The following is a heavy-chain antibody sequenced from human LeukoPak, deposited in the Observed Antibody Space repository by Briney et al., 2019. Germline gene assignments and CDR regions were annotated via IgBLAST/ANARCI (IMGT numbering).Heavy chain of an antibody. Sequence: GGSLRLSCVASGFIFSDHAFHWVRQSPDKVLEWVALIGSDGTKQYYADSVQGRFTVSRENSKNTLFLQMNTVRADDTAVYFCATQMTSTRLFDSWGQGTLVTVSS. J-gene: IGHJ4*02. CDR1: GFIFSDHA. CDR3: ATQMTSTRLFDS. CDR2: IGSDGTKQ. V-gene: IGHV3-30*04. D-gene: IGHD5/OR15-5a*01.